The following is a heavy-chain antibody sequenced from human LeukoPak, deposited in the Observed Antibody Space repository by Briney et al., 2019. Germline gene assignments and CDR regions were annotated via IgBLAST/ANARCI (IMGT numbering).Heavy chain of an antibody. CDR2: ISSTGNYI. Sequence: GGSLRLSCAASGFTFSSYAMSWVRQAPGKGLEWVSSISSTGNYISYADSMKGRFTISRDNAKNSLFLQMNSLRAEDTAVYYCAREQNYYGSGSFYNVLDYWGQGTLVTVSS. CDR3: AREQNYYGSGSFYNVLDY. D-gene: IGHD3-10*01. CDR1: GFTFSSYA. J-gene: IGHJ4*02. V-gene: IGHV3-21*01.